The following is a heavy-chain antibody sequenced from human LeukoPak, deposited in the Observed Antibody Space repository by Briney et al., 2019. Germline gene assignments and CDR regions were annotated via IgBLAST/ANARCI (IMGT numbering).Heavy chain of an antibody. CDR2: ISPSSGTI. J-gene: IGHJ4*02. CDR3: ARVRGPTVVTMYFDY. D-gene: IGHD4-23*01. Sequence: GGSLRLSCAASGFTLRSYGMIWVRQAPGKGLEWVSYISPSSGTIYYADSVKGRFTISRDNAENSLSLQMNSLRDDDTGVYYCARVRGPTVVTMYFDYWGQGTLVTVSS. V-gene: IGHV3-48*02. CDR1: GFTLRSYG.